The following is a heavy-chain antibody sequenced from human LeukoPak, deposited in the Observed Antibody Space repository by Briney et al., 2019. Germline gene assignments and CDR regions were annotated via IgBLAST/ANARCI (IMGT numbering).Heavy chain of an antibody. D-gene: IGHD3-22*01. CDR1: GFTFSNYA. CDR2: ISYDGSNK. Sequence: GGSLRLSCAASGFTFSNYAMHWVRQAPGKGLEWVAVISYDGSNKYYADSVKGRFTISRDNSKNTLYLQMNSLRPEDTAVYYCARDLGQYYDTSDNWFDPWGQGTLVTVSS. J-gene: IGHJ5*02. V-gene: IGHV3-30*04. CDR3: ARDLGQYYDTSDNWFDP.